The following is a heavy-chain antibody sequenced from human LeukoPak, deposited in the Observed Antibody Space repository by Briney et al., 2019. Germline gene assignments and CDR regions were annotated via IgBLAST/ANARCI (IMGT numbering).Heavy chain of an antibody. CDR2: INPSGGST. CDR1: GYTFTSYY. D-gene: IGHD2-8*01. V-gene: IGHV1-46*01. J-gene: IGHJ4*02. Sequence: PGASVKVSWKASGYTFTSYYMHWVRQAPGQGLEWMGIINPSGGSTSYAQKFQGRVTMTRDTSTSTVYMELSSLRSEDTAVYYCARGSLPTMVYAIPTYFDYWGQGTLVTVSS. CDR3: ARGSLPTMVYAIPTYFDY.